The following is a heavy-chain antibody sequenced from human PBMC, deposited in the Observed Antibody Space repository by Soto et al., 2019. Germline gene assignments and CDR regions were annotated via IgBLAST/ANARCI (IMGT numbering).Heavy chain of an antibody. CDR3: ARPMVSSRRSSSVFDX. Sequence: SLTCTVYGGSISSSIYYWCWIRQPPGKGLEWIGSIYYSVSTYYNPSRNSRVTISVDTSKNQFSLKLSSVTAADTAVYYCARPMVSSRRSSSVFDXRGQGTFLTVSX. V-gene: IGHV4-39*01. CDR2: IYYSVST. D-gene: IGHD6-6*01. J-gene: IGHJ4*02. CDR1: GGSISSSIYY.